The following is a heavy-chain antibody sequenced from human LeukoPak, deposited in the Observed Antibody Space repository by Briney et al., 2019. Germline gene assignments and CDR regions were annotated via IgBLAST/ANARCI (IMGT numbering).Heavy chain of an antibody. J-gene: IGHJ4*02. D-gene: IGHD3-10*01. CDR3: ARESFGYFDY. Sequence: SETLSLTCTVSGYSISSGYYWGWIRQPPGKGLEWIGSIYHSGSAYYNPSLKSRVTISVDTSKNQSSLKLSSVTAADTAVYYCARESFGYFDYWGQGTLVTVSS. V-gene: IGHV4-38-2*02. CDR2: IYHSGSA. CDR1: GYSISSGYY.